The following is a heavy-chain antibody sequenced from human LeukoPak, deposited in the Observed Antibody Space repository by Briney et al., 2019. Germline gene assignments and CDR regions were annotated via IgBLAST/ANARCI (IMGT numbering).Heavy chain of an antibody. D-gene: IGHD3-10*01. CDR2: ISYDGSNK. CDR3: ARDYVGFGLKDY. CDR1: GFTFSSYA. J-gene: IGHJ4*02. V-gene: IGHV3-30*04. Sequence: GGSLRLSCAASGFTFSSYAMHWVRQAPGKGLEWVAVISYDGSNKYYADSVKGRFTISRDNAKNSLYLQMNSLRAEDTAVYYCARDYVGFGLKDYWGQGTLVTVSS.